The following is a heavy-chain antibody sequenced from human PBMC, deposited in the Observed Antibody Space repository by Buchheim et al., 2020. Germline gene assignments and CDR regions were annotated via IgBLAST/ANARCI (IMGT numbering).Heavy chain of an antibody. D-gene: IGHD5-18*01. CDR2: ISYDGSNK. Sequence: QVQLVESGGGVVQPGRSLRLSCAASGFTFSSYAMHWVRQAPGKGLEWVAVISYDGSNKYYADSVKGRFTISRDNSKNMLYLQMNSLRAEDTAVYYCAREQSEYSYGDYWGQGTL. CDR3: AREQSEYSYGDY. J-gene: IGHJ4*02. V-gene: IGHV3-30*14. CDR1: GFTFSSYA.